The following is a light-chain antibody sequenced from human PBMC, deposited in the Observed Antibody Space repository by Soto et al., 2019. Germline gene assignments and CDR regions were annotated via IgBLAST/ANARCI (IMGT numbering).Light chain of an antibody. J-gene: IGKJ5*01. CDR2: ATS. Sequence: EDVLTQSPGTLSLSPGERATLSCRASQSVSGSYLAWYQQKPGQAPRLLIYATSSRATGIPDRFSGSGSGTDFTLTISRLEPEDFAVYYCQQYGSSSITFGQGTRLEIK. CDR1: QSVSGSY. V-gene: IGKV3-20*01. CDR3: QQYGSSSIT.